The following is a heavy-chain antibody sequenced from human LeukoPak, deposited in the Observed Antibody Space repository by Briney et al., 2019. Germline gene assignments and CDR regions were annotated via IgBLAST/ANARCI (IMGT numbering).Heavy chain of an antibody. D-gene: IGHD1-26*01. CDR3: AREHRGSYYYYYMDV. V-gene: IGHV3-48*01. Sequence: GGSLRLSCAASGFTFSSFEMSWVRQAPGTGLEWISYISSSSSTIYYADSVKGRFTISRDNAKNSLYLQMNSLRAEDTAVYYCAREHRGSYYYYYMDVWGKGTTVTVSS. J-gene: IGHJ6*03. CDR2: ISSSSSTI. CDR1: GFTFSSFE.